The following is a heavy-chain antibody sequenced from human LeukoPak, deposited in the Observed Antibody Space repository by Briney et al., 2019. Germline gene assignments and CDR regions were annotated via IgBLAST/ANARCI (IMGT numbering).Heavy chain of an antibody. V-gene: IGHV1-18*01. CDR3: ARDGGWEELVLAFDI. D-gene: IGHD1-26*01. CDR2: IIAYIGNT. CDR1: GYTFTKYG. Sequence: GASVKVSCKASGYTFTKYGISWVRQAPGQGLEWMGWIIAYIGNTNYAQKFQGRVTMTADTSTSTAYMELRSLRSDDTAVYYCARDGGWEELVLAFDIWGQGTMVTVSS. J-gene: IGHJ3*02.